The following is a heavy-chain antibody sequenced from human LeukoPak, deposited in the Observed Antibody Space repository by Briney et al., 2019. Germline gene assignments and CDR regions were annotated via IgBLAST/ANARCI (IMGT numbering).Heavy chain of an antibody. J-gene: IGHJ3*02. Sequence: GGSLRLSCAASGFTVRSNYMSWVRQAPGKGLEWVSVIYSGGSTYYADSVKGRFTISRDNSKNTLYLQMNSLRAEDTAVYYCAAPYCGGDCYHASDIWGQGTMVTVSS. V-gene: IGHV3-53*01. CDR3: AAPYCGGDCYHASDI. D-gene: IGHD2-21*02. CDR1: GFTVRSNY. CDR2: IYSGGST.